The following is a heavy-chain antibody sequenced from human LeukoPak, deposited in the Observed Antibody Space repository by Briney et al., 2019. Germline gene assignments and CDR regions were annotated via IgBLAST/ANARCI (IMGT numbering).Heavy chain of an antibody. CDR2: INHSGST. CDR3: ARLSVIVGAALEYYHYYMDV. Sequence: SETLSLTCAVYGGSFTGNYWRWIRQPPGKGLEWIGEINHSGSTKYNPSLKSRVTMSVDASTNQFFLRLTSVTAADTAVYYCARLSVIVGAALEYYHYYMDVWGQGTTVTVSS. D-gene: IGHD1-26*01. V-gene: IGHV4-34*01. J-gene: IGHJ6*03. CDR1: GGSFTGNY.